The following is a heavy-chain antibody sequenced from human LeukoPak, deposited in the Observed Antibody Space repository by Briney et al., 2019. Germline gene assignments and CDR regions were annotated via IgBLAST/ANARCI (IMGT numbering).Heavy chain of an antibody. D-gene: IGHD3-9*01. Sequence: PGGSLRLSCAASGFTFSSYGMHWVRQAPGKGLEWVAFIRYDGSNKYYADSVKGRFTISRDNSKNTLYLQMNSLRAEDTAVYYCAKPPELRYFDWLPYAFDIWGQGTMVTVSS. CDR2: IRYDGSNK. V-gene: IGHV3-30*02. J-gene: IGHJ3*02. CDR1: GFTFSSYG. CDR3: AKPPELRYFDWLPYAFDI.